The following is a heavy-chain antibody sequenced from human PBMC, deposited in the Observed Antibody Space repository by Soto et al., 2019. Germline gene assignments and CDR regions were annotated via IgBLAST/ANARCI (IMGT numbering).Heavy chain of an antibody. Sequence: ASVKVSCKASCYTFTSYGISWVRQAPGQGLEWMGWISAYNGNTNYAQKLQGRVTMTTDTSTSTAYMELRSLRSDDTAVYYCARDLGYSSSPLPVSHWGQGTLVTVSS. J-gene: IGHJ4*02. V-gene: IGHV1-18*04. CDR2: ISAYNGNT. CDR3: ARDLGYSSSPLPVSH. CDR1: CYTFTSYG. D-gene: IGHD6-6*01.